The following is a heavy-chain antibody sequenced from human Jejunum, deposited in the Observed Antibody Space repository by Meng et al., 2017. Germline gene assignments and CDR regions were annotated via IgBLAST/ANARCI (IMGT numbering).Heavy chain of an antibody. CDR2: IKQDGSDK. J-gene: IGHJ4*02. V-gene: IGHV3-7*01. CDR3: ARSGPYSSGSNILFDF. D-gene: IGHD3-10*01. CDR1: GFTFNSYF. Sequence: GESLKISCAASGFTFNSYFMNWVRQAPGRGLEWVANIKQDGSDKYYVDSVKGRFTISRDNAKNSLYLQMNSLSAEDTAVYYCARSGPYSSGSNILFDFWGQGSLVPVSS.